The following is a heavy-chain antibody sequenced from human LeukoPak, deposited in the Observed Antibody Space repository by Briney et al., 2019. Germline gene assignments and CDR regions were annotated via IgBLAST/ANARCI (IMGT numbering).Heavy chain of an antibody. Sequence: ASVKVSCKSSGYTFTNYGISWVRQAPGQGLEWMGWISGYNGNTNYAQKFQGRVTMTTDTSTSTAYMEMRSLRSDDTAVYYCARDGVYGGDIGYWGQGTLVTVSS. V-gene: IGHV1-18*01. CDR1: GYTFTNYG. J-gene: IGHJ4*02. CDR3: ARDGVYGGDIGY. CDR2: ISGYNGNT. D-gene: IGHD3-16*01.